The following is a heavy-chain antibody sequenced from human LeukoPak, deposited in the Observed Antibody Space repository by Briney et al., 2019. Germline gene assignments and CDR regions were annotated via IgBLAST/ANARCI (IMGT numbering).Heavy chain of an antibody. CDR1: GFTLSSYA. V-gene: IGHV3-23*01. J-gene: IGHJ4*02. CDR3: AKDKVLRYFDWLFDLDY. D-gene: IGHD3-9*01. Sequence: GGSLRLSCAASGFTLSSYAMSWVRQAPGKGLEWVSAISDTGNTYHADSVKGRFTISRDNSKNTLYLQMNSLRAEDTAVYYCAKDKVLRYFDWLFDLDYWGQGTLVTVSS. CDR2: ISDTGNT.